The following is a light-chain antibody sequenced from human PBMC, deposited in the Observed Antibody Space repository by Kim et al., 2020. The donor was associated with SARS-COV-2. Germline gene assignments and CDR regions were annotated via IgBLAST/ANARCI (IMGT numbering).Light chain of an antibody. J-gene: IGLJ1*01. Sequence: QSASVSGSPGQSITISCAGTSSDVGGYNYVSWYQQHPGKAPQLMIYDVTKRPSGVSNRFSGSKSGNTASLTISGLQAEDEADYYCASYRISTTYV. CDR1: SSDVGGYNY. CDR3: ASYRISTTYV. V-gene: IGLV2-14*03. CDR2: DVT.